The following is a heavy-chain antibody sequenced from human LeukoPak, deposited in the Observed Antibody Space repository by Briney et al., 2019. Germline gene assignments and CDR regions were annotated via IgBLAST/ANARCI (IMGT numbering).Heavy chain of an antibody. CDR1: GFTFSSYS. D-gene: IGHD2-15*01. CDR3: ARNRIGFDAFDI. V-gene: IGHV3-21*01. Sequence: PGGSLRLSCAASGFTFSSYSMNWVRQAPGKGLEWVSSISSSSSYIYYADSVKGRFTISRDNAKNSLYLQMNSLRAEDTAVYYCARNRIGFDAFDIWGQGTMVTVSS. J-gene: IGHJ3*02. CDR2: ISSSSSYI.